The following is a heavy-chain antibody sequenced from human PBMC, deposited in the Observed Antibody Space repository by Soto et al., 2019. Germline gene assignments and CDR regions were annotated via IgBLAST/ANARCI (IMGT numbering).Heavy chain of an antibody. CDR3: ATLTNCSIASCPNYLSVMDV. V-gene: IGHV3-21*02. D-gene: IGHD2-2*01. CDR2: IGSSSNYI. J-gene: IGHJ6*01. Sequence: EVQLVESGGGLVMPGGSLRLSCAASGFTFTTYSLTWVRQAPGKGLEWVASIGSSSNYIYYADSVKGRFTISRDNAKYSLFLQMNGLRGDDTAVYSCATLTNCSIASCPNYLSVMDVWGQGTTVTVSS. CDR1: GFTFTTYS.